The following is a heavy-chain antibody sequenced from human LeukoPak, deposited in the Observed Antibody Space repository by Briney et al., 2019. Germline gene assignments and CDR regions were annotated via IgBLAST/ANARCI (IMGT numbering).Heavy chain of an antibody. CDR1: GGSFSGYY. CDR3: ARLTGLVVPAATDGTVGSYYYYGMDV. D-gene: IGHD2-2*01. CDR2: INHSGST. V-gene: IGHV4-34*01. J-gene: IGHJ6*02. Sequence: SETLSLTCAVYGGSFSGYYWSWIRQPPGKGLEWIGEINHSGSTNYNPSLKSRVTISVDTSKNQFSLKLSSVTAADTAVYYCARLTGLVVPAATDGTVGSYYYYGMDVWGQGTTVTVSS.